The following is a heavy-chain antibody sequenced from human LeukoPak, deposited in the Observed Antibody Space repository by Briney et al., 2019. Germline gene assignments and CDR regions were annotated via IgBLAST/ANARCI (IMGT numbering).Heavy chain of an antibody. D-gene: IGHD5-12*01. CDR2: IKPNTGGT. CDR1: GYTFTGYY. CDR3: ARTNKYSGYDGGPDY. Sequence: ASVKVSCKASGYTFTGYYIHWVRQAPGHGLEWMGWIKPNTGGTNYAQKFQGRVTMTRDTSISTAHMELSRLRSDDTAVYYCARTNKYSGYDGGPDYWGQGTLVTVSS. J-gene: IGHJ4*02. V-gene: IGHV1-2*02.